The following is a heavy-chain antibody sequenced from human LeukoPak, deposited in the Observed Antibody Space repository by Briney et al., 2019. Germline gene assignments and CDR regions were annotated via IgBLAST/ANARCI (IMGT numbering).Heavy chain of an antibody. Sequence: ASVKVSCKASGYTFTSYGISWVRQAPGQGLEWMGWISAYNGNTNYAQKLQGRVTMTTDTSTSTAYMELRSLRSDDTAVYYCATITGSGSYPYYFDYWGQGTLVTASS. CDR2: ISAYNGNT. J-gene: IGHJ4*02. V-gene: IGHV1-18*01. D-gene: IGHD1-26*01. CDR3: ATITGSGSYPYYFDY. CDR1: GYTFTSYG.